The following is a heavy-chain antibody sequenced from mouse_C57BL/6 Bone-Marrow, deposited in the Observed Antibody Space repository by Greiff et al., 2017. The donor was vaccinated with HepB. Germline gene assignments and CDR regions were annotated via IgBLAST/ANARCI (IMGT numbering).Heavy chain of an antibody. J-gene: IGHJ2*01. CDR2: ISDGVSYT. CDR1: GFPFSSYA. CDR3: ARSLDFDY. V-gene: IGHV5-4*01. Sequence: EVQLVESGGGLVKPGGSLKLSCAASGFPFSSYAMSWVRQIPEKRLEWVATISDGVSYTYYPDNVKGRFTISRDNAKNNLYLQMSHLKSEDTAMYYCARSLDFDYWGQGTTLTVSS.